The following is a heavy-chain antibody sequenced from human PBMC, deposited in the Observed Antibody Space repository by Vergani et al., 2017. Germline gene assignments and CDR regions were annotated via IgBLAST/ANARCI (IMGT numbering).Heavy chain of an antibody. V-gene: IGHV4-34*01. J-gene: IGHJ3*02. CDR3: ARPTRPSWRLSAFDI. CDR2: INHSGST. D-gene: IGHD2-21*02. Sequence: QVQLQQWGAGLLKPSETLSLTCAVYGGSFSGYYWSWIRQRPGKGLEWIGEINHSGSTNYNPSLKSRVTISVDTSKNQFSLKLSSVTAADTAVYYCARPTRPSWRLSAFDIWGQGTMVTVSS. CDR1: GGSFSGYY.